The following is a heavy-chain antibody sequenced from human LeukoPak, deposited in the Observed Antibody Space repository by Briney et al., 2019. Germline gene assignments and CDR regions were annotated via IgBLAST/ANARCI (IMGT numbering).Heavy chain of an antibody. Sequence: PSETLSLTCTVSGGSISSSSYYWGWIRQPPGKGLEWIGSIYYSGSTYYNPSLKSRVTISVDTSKNQFSLKLSSVTAADAAVYYCARANPNYDILTGYSQSWFDPWGQGTLVTVSS. J-gene: IGHJ5*02. D-gene: IGHD3-9*01. V-gene: IGHV4-39*07. CDR2: IYYSGST. CDR3: ARANPNYDILTGYSQSWFDP. CDR1: GGSISSSSYY.